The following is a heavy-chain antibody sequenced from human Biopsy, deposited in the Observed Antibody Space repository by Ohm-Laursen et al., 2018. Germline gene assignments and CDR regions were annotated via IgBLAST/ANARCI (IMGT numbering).Heavy chain of an antibody. CDR3: AKDQGYYYDRSVYYYFDY. D-gene: IGHD3-22*01. CDR1: GFTFNSYW. CDR2: ITSSGDTT. J-gene: IGHJ4*02. Sequence: GSLRLSCAASGFTFNSYWMHWVRHAPGKGLEWVSAITSSGDTTYYSDSVKGRFTISRDSSKNTLHLQMNSLRAEDTAVYYCAKDQGYYYDRSVYYYFDYWGQGTLVTVSS. V-gene: IGHV3-23*01.